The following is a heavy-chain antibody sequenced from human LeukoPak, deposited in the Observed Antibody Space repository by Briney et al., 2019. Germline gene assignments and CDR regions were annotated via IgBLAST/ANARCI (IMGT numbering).Heavy chain of an antibody. Sequence: GGSLRLSCAASRFTLSNYWMSWVRQAPGKGLEWVANIKQDGSETYYVGSVKGRFTISRDNAKNSLSLQMNSLRAEDTAVYYCARQRGSGCLDYWGQGTLVTVSS. D-gene: IGHD6-19*01. CDR3: ARQRGSGCLDY. V-gene: IGHV3-7*01. J-gene: IGHJ4*02. CDR1: RFTLSNYW. CDR2: IKQDGSET.